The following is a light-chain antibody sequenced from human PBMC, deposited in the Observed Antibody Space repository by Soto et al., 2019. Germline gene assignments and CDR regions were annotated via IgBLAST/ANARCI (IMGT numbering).Light chain of an antibody. Sequence: EIVLTQSPGTLSLSPGERATLSCRASQNVRSPYLAWYQQKPGQAPRLLIYAASSRAAGIPDRFSGSGSGTDFTLTISRLEPEDLAVYYCQQYGNSAWTFGQGTKVEIK. J-gene: IGKJ1*01. CDR2: AAS. CDR1: QNVRSPY. V-gene: IGKV3-20*01. CDR3: QQYGNSAWT.